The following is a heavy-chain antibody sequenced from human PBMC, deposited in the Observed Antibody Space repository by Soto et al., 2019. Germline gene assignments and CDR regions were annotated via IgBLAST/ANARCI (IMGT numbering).Heavy chain of an antibody. J-gene: IGHJ6*03. CDR1: GFTFSSYS. CDR3: ARAPRNYYYYMDV. Sequence: EVQLVESGGGLVQPGGSLRLSCAASGFTFSSYSMNWVRQAPGKGLEWVSYISSSSSTIYYADSVKGRFTISRDNAKNSLYXQMNSLRXXDTXVYXXARAPRNYYYYMDVWGKGTTVTVSS. CDR2: ISSSSSTI. V-gene: IGHV3-48*01.